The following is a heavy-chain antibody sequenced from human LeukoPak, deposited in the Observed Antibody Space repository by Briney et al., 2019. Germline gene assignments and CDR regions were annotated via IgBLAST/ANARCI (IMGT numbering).Heavy chain of an antibody. D-gene: IGHD2-2*01. CDR1: GFTFSGYY. V-gene: IGHV3-11*06. CDR2: ISSSSSYT. CDR3: AREGSVVVPHYYFDY. Sequence: GGSLRLSCAASGFTFSGYYMSWIRQAPGKGLEWVSYISSSSSYTNYADSVKGRFTISRDNAKNSLYLQMNSLRAEDTAVYYCAREGSVVVPHYYFDYWGQGTLVTVSS. J-gene: IGHJ4*02.